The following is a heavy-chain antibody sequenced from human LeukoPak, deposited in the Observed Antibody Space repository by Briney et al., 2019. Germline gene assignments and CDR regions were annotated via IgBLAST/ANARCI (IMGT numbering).Heavy chain of an antibody. V-gene: IGHV4-4*02. J-gene: IGHJ6*02. D-gene: IGHD3-10*01. CDR1: GDSLTSRNW. CDR2: IAHDGIT. Sequence: SGTLSLTCVVSGDSLTSRNWWSWVRQPPGKGLEWIGEIAHDGITNYTPSLKSRVTISVDKSRNQFSLNLSSVTAADTAVYYCVRRTRWFGESINYYGMDVWGQGTTVTVSS. CDR3: VRRTRWFGESINYYGMDV.